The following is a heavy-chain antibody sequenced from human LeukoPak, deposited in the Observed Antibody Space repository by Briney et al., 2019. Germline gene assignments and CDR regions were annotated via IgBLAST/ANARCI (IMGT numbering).Heavy chain of an antibody. CDR2: IYYSGRT. V-gene: IGHV4-39*01. D-gene: IGHD3-3*01. CDR3: ARHGNIFAADPRWFDP. Sequence: SETLSLTCSVSGGSISSELYYWAWIRQPPGKGLEWIATIYYSGRTYYSPSLESRVAIFIDTSRNQFSLKLSSVTAADTALYYCARHGNIFAADPRWFDPWGQGTLVTVSS. CDR1: GGSISSELYY. J-gene: IGHJ5*02.